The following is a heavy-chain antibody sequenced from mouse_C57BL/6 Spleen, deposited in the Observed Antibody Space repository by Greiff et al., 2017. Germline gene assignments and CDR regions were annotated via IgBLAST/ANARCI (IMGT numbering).Heavy chain of an antibody. D-gene: IGHD1-1*01. Sequence: EVQVVESGGGLVKPGGSLKLSCAASGFTFSSYAMSWVRQTPEKRLEWVATLSDGGSYTYYPDNVKGRFTISRDNAKNNLYLQMSHLKSEDTAMYYCARDRYYGSSSYWYFDVWGTGTTVTVSS. J-gene: IGHJ1*03. CDR2: LSDGGSYT. V-gene: IGHV5-4*01. CDR1: GFTFSSYA. CDR3: ARDRYYGSSSYWYFDV.